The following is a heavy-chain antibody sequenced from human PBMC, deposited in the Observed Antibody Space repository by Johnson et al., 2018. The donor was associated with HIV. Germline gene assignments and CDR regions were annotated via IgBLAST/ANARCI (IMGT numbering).Heavy chain of an antibody. Sequence: QVYLVESGGNVVRPGGSLRLSCAASEFTYSDFYINWIRQRPGKGLEWISYISSSGDTTYYADSVKGRFTISRDAAENSLYLQMNSLRVEDTAVYYCAKDRDSYYPPTFAAFDIWGQGTMVTVSS. CDR1: EFTYSDFY. CDR3: AKDRDSYYPPTFAAFDI. V-gene: IGHV3-11*04. CDR2: ISSSGDTT. J-gene: IGHJ3*02. D-gene: IGHD4-11*01.